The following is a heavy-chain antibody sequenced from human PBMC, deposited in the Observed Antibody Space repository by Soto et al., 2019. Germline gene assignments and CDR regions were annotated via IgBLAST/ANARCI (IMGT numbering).Heavy chain of an antibody. CDR3: ARLYSSSSGKNFDY. V-gene: IGHV4-59*01. CDR1: GGSISSYY. Sequence: SETLSLTCTVSGGSISSYYWSWIRQPPGKGLEWIGYIYYSGSTNYNPSLKSRVTISVDTSKNQFSLKLSSVTAADTAVYYCARLYSSSSGKNFDYWGQGTLVTVSS. J-gene: IGHJ4*02. D-gene: IGHD6-6*01. CDR2: IYYSGST.